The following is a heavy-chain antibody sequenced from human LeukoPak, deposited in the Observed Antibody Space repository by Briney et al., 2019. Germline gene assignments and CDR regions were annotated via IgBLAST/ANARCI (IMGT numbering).Heavy chain of an antibody. CDR3: ARDGSSNSYDILTGYYKGDWFDP. D-gene: IGHD3-9*01. J-gene: IGHJ5*02. CDR2: IWYDGSNK. Sequence: PGRSLRLSCAASGFTFSSYGMRWVRQAPGKGLEWVAVIWYDGSNKYYADSVKGRFTISRDNSKNTLYLQMNSLRAEDTAVYYCARDGSSNSYDILTGYYKGDWFDPWGQGTLVTVSS. V-gene: IGHV3-33*01. CDR1: GFTFSSYG.